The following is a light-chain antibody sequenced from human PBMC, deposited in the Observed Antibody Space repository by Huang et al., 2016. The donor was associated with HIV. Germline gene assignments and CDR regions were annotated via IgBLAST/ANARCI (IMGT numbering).Light chain of an antibody. CDR3: QQYDNGPYT. CDR2: GSS. CDR1: QSVGKY. J-gene: IGKJ2*01. Sequence: EIVMTQSPVTLSVSPGERATLSCRASQSVGKYLAWYQQRPGQPPRLLIDGSSTRATGIPARVTGSGSGTEFTLTISSLQSEDFAIYYCQQYDNGPYTFGQGTNLEIK. V-gene: IGKV3-15*01.